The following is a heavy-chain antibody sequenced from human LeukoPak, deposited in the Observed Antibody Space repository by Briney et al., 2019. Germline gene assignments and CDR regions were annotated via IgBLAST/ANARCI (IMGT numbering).Heavy chain of an antibody. D-gene: IGHD3-10*01. CDR3: AASGGSYGSGSYHY. V-gene: IGHV3-64D*06. Sequence: GGSLRLSCSASGFTFSSYAMHWVRQAPGKGLEYVSAISSNGGSTYYADSVRGRFTISRDNSKNTLYLQMSSLRAEVTAVYYCAASGGSYGSGSYHYWGQGTLVTVSS. CDR1: GFTFSSYA. CDR2: ISSNGGST. J-gene: IGHJ4*02.